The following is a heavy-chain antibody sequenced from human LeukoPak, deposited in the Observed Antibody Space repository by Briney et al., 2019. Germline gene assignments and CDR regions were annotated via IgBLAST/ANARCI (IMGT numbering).Heavy chain of an antibody. D-gene: IGHD6-19*01. CDR1: GCTFSNYA. J-gene: IGHJ3*02. Sequence: GGSLRLSCAASGCTFSNYAMNWIRQAPGKGLEWVSHITGSGDNSSYTDPVKGRFTLSRDNSQNTLFLQMNSLRADDTAVYYCTRDEGLVAGIWRALDIWGQGTMVTVSS. CDR3: TRDEGLVAGIWRALDI. V-gene: IGHV3-23*01. CDR2: ITGSGDNS.